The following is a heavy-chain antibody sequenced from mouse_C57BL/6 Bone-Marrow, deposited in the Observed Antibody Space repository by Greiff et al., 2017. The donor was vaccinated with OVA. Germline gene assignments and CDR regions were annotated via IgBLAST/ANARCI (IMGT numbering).Heavy chain of an antibody. D-gene: IGHD2-4*01. Sequence: QVQLQQPGAELVKPGASVKLSCKASGYTFTSYWMQWVKQRPGQGLEWIGEIDPSDSYTNYNQKFKGKATLTVDTSSSTAYMQLSSLTSEASAVYYSARDDYGVDYWGQGTTLTVYS. CDR1: GYTFTSYW. J-gene: IGHJ2*01. CDR3: ARDDYGVDY. CDR2: IDPSDSYT. V-gene: IGHV1-50*01.